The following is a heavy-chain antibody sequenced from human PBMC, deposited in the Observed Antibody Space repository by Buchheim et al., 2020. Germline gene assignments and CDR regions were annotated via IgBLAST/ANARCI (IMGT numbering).Heavy chain of an antibody. Sequence: QLQLQESGPGLVKPSETLSLTCTVSGGSIDSRNYYWGWIRQPPGEGLEWIGTICSTETTYYNPSLQSRVTISVDTSKNQFFLKLSSVTAADTAVYYCARDPYYYDNSGYKYFFDYWGQGIL. CDR3: ARDPYYYDNSGYKYFFDY. CDR1: GGSIDSRNYY. CDR2: ICSTETT. D-gene: IGHD3-22*01. J-gene: IGHJ4*02. V-gene: IGHV4-39*07.